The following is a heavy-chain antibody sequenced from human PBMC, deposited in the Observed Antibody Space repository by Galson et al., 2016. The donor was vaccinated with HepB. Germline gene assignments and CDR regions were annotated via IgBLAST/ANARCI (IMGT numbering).Heavy chain of an antibody. Sequence: SLRLSCAAFGFPFSSYGIHWVRQAPGKGLEWVAVIWYDGSRKYYVDSVRGRFTISRDNFKNMVYLQMNSLRAEGTAVYYCAKSGRYYGVDHFDYWGQGTLVTVSS. CDR2: IWYDGSRK. CDR1: GFPFSSYG. CDR3: AKSGRYYGVDHFDY. V-gene: IGHV3-33*06. D-gene: IGHD4-17*01. J-gene: IGHJ4*02.